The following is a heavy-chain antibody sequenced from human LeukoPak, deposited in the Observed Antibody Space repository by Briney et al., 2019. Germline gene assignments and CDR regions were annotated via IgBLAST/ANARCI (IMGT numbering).Heavy chain of an antibody. Sequence: SETLSLTCTVSGGSISNYYWSWIRQPPGKGLEWIGYNSGSTKYNPSLKSRVTISVDTSKSQLSLKLSSVTTADTAVYYCARGRGYGGNYLRAFDIWGQGTMVSVSS. CDR2: NSGST. J-gene: IGHJ3*02. V-gene: IGHV4-59*08. CDR1: GGSISNYY. D-gene: IGHD1-26*01. CDR3: ARGRGYGGNYLRAFDI.